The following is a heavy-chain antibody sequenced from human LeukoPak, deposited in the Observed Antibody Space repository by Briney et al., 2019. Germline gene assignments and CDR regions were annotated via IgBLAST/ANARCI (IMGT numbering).Heavy chain of an antibody. J-gene: IGHJ4*02. CDR3: ARDSELELRSFDY. D-gene: IGHD1-7*01. V-gene: IGHV4-34*01. CDR1: GGSFSGYY. Sequence: SETLSLTCAVYGGSFSGYYWSWIRQPPGKGLEWIGEINHSGSTNYNPSLKSRVTISVDTSKNQFSLKLSSVTAADTAVYYCARDSELELRSFDYWGQGTLVTVSS. CDR2: INHSGST.